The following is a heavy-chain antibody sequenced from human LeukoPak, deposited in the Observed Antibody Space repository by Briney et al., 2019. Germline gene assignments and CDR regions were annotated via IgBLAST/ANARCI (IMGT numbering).Heavy chain of an antibody. Sequence: SVKVSCKASGGTFSSYAISWVRQAPGQGLEWMGGIIPIFGTANYAQKFQGRVTITADKSTSTAYMERSSLRSEDMAVYYCARGRCSGGSCYRDDAFDIWGQGTMVTVSS. D-gene: IGHD2-15*01. V-gene: IGHV1-69*06. CDR3: ARGRCSGGSCYRDDAFDI. J-gene: IGHJ3*02. CDR2: IIPIFGTA. CDR1: GGTFSSYA.